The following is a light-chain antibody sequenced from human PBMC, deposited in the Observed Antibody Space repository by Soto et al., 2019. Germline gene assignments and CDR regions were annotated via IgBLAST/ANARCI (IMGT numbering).Light chain of an antibody. Sequence: QSALTQPASVSGSPGQSLTISCTGTSSDVGNYNYVSWYQQHPDKAPKLVIYDVSSRPSGVSNRFSGAKSGNTATLTISGLQPEDEADYYCSSYTSSSTLVVFGGGTKLTVL. CDR2: DVS. CDR1: SSDVGNYNY. J-gene: IGLJ2*01. CDR3: SSYTSSSTLVV. V-gene: IGLV2-14*03.